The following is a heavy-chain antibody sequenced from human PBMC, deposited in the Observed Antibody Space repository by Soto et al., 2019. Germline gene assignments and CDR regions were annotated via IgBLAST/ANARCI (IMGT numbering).Heavy chain of an antibody. CDR2: ISYDGSNK. J-gene: IGHJ6*02. CDR1: GFTFSSYG. Sequence: VGSLRLSCAASGFTFSSYGMHWVRQAPGKGLEWVAVISYDGSNKYYADSVKGRFTISRDNSKNTLYLQMNSLRAEDTAVYYCAKEVIRSGYSYYYYGMDVWGQGTTVTVSS. V-gene: IGHV3-30*18. CDR3: AKEVIRSGYSYYYYGMDV. D-gene: IGHD3-22*01.